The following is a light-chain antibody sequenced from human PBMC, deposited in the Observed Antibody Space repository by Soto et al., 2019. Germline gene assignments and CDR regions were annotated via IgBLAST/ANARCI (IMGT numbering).Light chain of an antibody. CDR2: DAS. Sequence: AIKLTKSPSSLSASVEDRVTITCRASQGISSALAWYQQKPGKAPKLLVYDASTLQNGVPSRFSGSVSGTEFTLTISSLQPEDFATYYCQQINSFPLTFGGGTKVEI. CDR1: QGISSA. CDR3: QQINSFPLT. J-gene: IGKJ4*01. V-gene: IGKV1-13*02.